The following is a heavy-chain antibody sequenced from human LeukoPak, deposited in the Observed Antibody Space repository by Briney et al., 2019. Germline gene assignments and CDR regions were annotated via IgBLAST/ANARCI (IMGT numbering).Heavy chain of an antibody. V-gene: IGHV3-30-3*01. Sequence: GGFLRLSCAASGFTFSSYAMHWVRQAPGKGLEWVAVISYDGSNKYYADSVKGRFTISRDNSKNTLYLQMNSLRAEDTAVYYCAGVGRRGSYFSEDFDYWGQGTLVTVSS. J-gene: IGHJ4*02. CDR3: AGVGRRGSYFSEDFDY. D-gene: IGHD1-26*01. CDR2: ISYDGSNK. CDR1: GFTFSSYA.